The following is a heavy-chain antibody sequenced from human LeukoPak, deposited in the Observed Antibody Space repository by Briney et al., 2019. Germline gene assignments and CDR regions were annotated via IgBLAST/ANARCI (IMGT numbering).Heavy chain of an antibody. J-gene: IGHJ5*02. CDR3: ARAHQLLFNWFDP. Sequence: ASVKVSCKASGYTFTGYYMHCVRQAPGQGLEWMGWINLNSGGTNYAQKFQGGVTMTRDTSISTAYMELSRLRSDDTAVYYCARAHQLLFNWFDPWGQGTLVTVSS. CDR2: INLNSGGT. V-gene: IGHV1-2*02. D-gene: IGHD2-2*01. CDR1: GYTFTGYY.